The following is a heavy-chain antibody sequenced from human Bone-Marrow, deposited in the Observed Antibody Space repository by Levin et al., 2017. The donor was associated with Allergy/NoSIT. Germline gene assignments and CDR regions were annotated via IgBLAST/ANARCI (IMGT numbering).Heavy chain of an antibody. Sequence: SQTLSLTCGISGDTIFASNVAWNWIRQSPSRSLEWLGRTYYRSRWSNDFAVSVKSRITINPDTSKNQFSLQLNSVIPEDTAVYYCVRGQFSAFDIWGQGTVVTVSS. CDR1: GDTIFASNVA. V-gene: IGHV6-1*01. CDR3: VRGQFSAFDI. CDR2: TYYRSRWSN. D-gene: IGHD5-24*01. J-gene: IGHJ3*02.